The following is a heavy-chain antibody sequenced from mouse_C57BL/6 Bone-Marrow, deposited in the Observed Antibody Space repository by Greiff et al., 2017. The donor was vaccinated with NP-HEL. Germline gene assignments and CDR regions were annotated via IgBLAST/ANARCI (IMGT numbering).Heavy chain of an antibody. CDR3: ARRRSPIGYGSYWYFDV. V-gene: IGHV1-50*01. CDR2: IDPSDSYT. D-gene: IGHD1-1*01. CDR1: GYTLTSYW. J-gene: IGHJ1*03. Sequence: QVQLQQPGAELVKPGASVKLSCKASGYTLTSYWMQWVKQRPGQGLEWIGEIDPSDSYTNYNQKFKGKATLTVDTSSSTAYMQLSSLTSEDSAVYYCARRRSPIGYGSYWYFDVWGTGTTVTVSS.